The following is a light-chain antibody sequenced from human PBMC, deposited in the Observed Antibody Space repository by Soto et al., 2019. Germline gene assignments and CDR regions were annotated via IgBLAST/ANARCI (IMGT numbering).Light chain of an antibody. J-gene: IGKJ4*01. CDR2: TTS. Sequence: DIQMTQSPSSLSASVGDRVTITCRASPGIRNDLGWYQQKPGKAPKSLIYTTSTLESGVPSRFSGSGSGLEFTLTISSLQPEAFATYYCLQHNTYPLTFGGGTKVEIK. CDR3: LQHNTYPLT. V-gene: IGKV1-17*01. CDR1: PGIRND.